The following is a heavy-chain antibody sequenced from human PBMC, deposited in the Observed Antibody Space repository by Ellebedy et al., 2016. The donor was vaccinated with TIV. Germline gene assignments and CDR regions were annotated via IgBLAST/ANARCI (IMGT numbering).Heavy chain of an antibody. CDR3: AADYESKPRAFDI. D-gene: IGHD3-22*01. CDR2: IIPILGIA. CDR1: GGTFSSYA. Sequence: SVKVSCXASGGTFSSYAISWVRQAPGQGLEWMGRIIPILGIANYAQKFQERVTITRDMSTSTAYMELSSLRSEDTAVYYCAADYESKPRAFDIWGQGTMVTVSS. J-gene: IGHJ3*02. V-gene: IGHV1-69*04.